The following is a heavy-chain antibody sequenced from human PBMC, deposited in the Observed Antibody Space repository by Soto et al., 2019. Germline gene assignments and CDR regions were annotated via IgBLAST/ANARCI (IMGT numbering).Heavy chain of an antibody. Sequence: PSETLSLTCAVSGGSISSSNWWSWVRQPPGKGLEWFGEIYHSGGTNYNPSLKSRVTISVDKSKNQFSLKLCSVTAADMAVYYCARGDYDILTGPPFDYWGQGTLVTVSS. V-gene: IGHV4-4*02. CDR1: GGSISSSNW. J-gene: IGHJ4*02. CDR2: IYHSGGT. CDR3: ARGDYDILTGPPFDY. D-gene: IGHD3-9*01.